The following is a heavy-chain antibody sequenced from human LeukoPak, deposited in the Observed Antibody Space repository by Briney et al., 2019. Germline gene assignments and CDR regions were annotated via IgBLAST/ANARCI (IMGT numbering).Heavy chain of an antibody. J-gene: IGHJ3*02. D-gene: IGHD3-22*01. Sequence: GGSLRLSCAASGFTFSTYGMHWVRQAPGKGLEWVAFIRYDGSNKYYADSVKGRFTISRDNSKNTLYLQMNSLRAEDTAVYYCAREYYYDSSGYFDAFDIWGQGTMVTVSS. CDR1: GFTFSTYG. CDR2: IRYDGSNK. CDR3: AREYYYDSSGYFDAFDI. V-gene: IGHV3-30*02.